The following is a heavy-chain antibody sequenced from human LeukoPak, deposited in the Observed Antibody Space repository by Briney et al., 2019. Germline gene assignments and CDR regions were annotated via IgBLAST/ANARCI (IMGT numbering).Heavy chain of an antibody. J-gene: IGHJ5*02. CDR1: GYTLTGYY. CDR2: INPNSGGT. V-gene: IGHV1-2*02. CDR3: ARDLRSVVVPAAIRYNWFDP. Sequence: ASVKVSREASGYTLTGYYMHGVRQAPGKGLECMGWINPNSGGTNYAQIFGDRVTMNRGTPISTAYVEVHSLRSGDAAVYYCARDLRSVVVPAAIRYNWFDPWGQGTLVTVSS. D-gene: IGHD2-2*02.